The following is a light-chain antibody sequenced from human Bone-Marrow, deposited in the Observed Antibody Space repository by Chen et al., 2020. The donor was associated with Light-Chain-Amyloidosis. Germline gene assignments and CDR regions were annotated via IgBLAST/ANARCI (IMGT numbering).Light chain of an antibody. CDR2: GAS. CDR1: QSVSSSY. CDR3: QQYGSPRLT. J-gene: IGKJ4*01. V-gene: IGKV3-20*01. Sequence: EIVLTQSPGTLSLSPGEGATLSCRASQSVSSSYLAWYQQKPGQAPRLLIYGASSRATGIPDRFSGSGSGTDFTLTISRLEPEDFAVYYCQQYGSPRLTFGGGTKVEIK.